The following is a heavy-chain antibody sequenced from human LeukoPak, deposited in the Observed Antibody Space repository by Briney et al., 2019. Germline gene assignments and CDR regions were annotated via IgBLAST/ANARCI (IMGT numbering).Heavy chain of an antibody. Sequence: GGSLRLSCAASGFTFRSYGMHWVRQAPGKGLEWVAFVRYDGSNKYYADSVKGRFTISRDSSKNTLYLQMNSLRPEDTAVYYCAKGRGQSYLHYYFDSWGQGTLVTVSP. CDR2: VRYDGSNK. V-gene: IGHV3-30*02. D-gene: IGHD3-16*02. J-gene: IGHJ4*02. CDR3: AKGRGQSYLHYYFDS. CDR1: GFTFRSYG.